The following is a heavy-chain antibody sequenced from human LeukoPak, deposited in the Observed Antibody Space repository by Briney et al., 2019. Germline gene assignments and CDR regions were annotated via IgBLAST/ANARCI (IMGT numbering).Heavy chain of an antibody. CDR2: IYYSGTT. Sequence: SSETLSLTCTVSDGSFSSSDYYWGWIRQPPGKGLEWIGSIYYSGTTYHNPSLKSRVTISLDTSKNQFSLRLTSVTAADTAVYYCARVGQWFGDYFDSWGQGALVTVSS. V-gene: IGHV4-39*07. CDR1: DGSFSSSDYY. D-gene: IGHD3-10*01. CDR3: ARVGQWFGDYFDS. J-gene: IGHJ4*02.